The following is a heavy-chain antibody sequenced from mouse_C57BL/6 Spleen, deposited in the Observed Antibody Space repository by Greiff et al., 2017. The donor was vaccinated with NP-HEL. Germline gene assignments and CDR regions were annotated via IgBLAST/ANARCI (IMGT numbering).Heavy chain of an antibody. V-gene: IGHV1-19*01. CDR3: AFITTVVDWYFDV. J-gene: IGHJ1*03. D-gene: IGHD1-1*01. Sequence: VQLQQSGPVLVKPGASVKMSCKASGYTFTDYYMNWVKQSHGKSLEWIGVINPYNGGTSYNQKFKGKAILTVDKSSSTAYMELNSLTSEDSAVYYCAFITTVVDWYFDVWGTGTTVTVSS. CDR2: INPYNGGT. CDR1: GYTFTDYY.